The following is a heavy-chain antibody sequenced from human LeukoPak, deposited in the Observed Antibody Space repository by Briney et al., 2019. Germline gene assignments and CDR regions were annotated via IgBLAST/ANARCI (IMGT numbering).Heavy chain of an antibody. J-gene: IGHJ4*02. CDR2: IYYSGST. CDR3: ARRRYFDWLFPRSPFGY. Sequence: PSETLSLTCTVSGGSISSSSYYWGWIRQPPGKGLEWIGSIYYSGSTYYNPSLKSRVTISVDTSKNQFSLKLSSVTAADTAVYYCARRRYFDWLFPRSPFGYWGQGTLVTVSS. CDR1: GGSISSSSYY. D-gene: IGHD3-9*01. V-gene: IGHV4-39*07.